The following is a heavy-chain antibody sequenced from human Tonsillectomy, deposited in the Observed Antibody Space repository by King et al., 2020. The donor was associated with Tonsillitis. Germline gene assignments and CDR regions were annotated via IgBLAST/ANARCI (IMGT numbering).Heavy chain of an antibody. D-gene: IGHD3-22*01. CDR3: ARHYGGSGYFERGAFDI. CDR2: IYPDDSDT. Sequence: QLVQSGAEVKKPGESLKISCKGSGYSFTTSWIASGYSFTTSWIAWVRQMPGKGLEYMGIIYPDDSDTRYNPSFRGQVTISADKSISTAYLQWSSLKASDTAIYYCARHYGGSGYFERGAFDIWGQGTMVTVSS. J-gene: IGHJ3*02. V-gene: IGHV5-51*01. CDR1: GYSFTTSWIASGYSFTTSW.